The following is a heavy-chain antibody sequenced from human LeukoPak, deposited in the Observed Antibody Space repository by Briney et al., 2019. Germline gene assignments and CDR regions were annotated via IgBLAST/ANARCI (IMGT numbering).Heavy chain of an antibody. CDR2: IYHSGST. D-gene: IGHD4-17*01. J-gene: IGHJ4*02. Sequence: SETLSLTCAVSGGSISSGGYSWSWIRQPPGKGLEWIGYIYHSGSTYYNPSLKSRVTISVDRSKNQFSLKLSSVTAADTAVYYCARYGDYGKRGVDYWGQGTLVTVSS. CDR3: ARYGDYGKRGVDY. V-gene: IGHV4-30-2*01. CDR1: GGSISSGGYS.